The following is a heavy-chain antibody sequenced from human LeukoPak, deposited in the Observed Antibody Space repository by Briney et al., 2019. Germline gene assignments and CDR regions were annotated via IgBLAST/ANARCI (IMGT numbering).Heavy chain of an antibody. CDR2: IIPNSGGT. Sequence: ASVKVSCKASGYTFTDYYMHWVRQTPGQGLEWMGWIIPNSGGTGYAQKFQGRVTMTRDTSISTFYMELTRLTSDDTAVYYCARRYHDILTGYRTENWFAPWGQGTLVTVSA. J-gene: IGHJ5*02. CDR1: GYTFTDYY. D-gene: IGHD3-9*01. CDR3: ARRYHDILTGYRTENWFAP. V-gene: IGHV1-2*02.